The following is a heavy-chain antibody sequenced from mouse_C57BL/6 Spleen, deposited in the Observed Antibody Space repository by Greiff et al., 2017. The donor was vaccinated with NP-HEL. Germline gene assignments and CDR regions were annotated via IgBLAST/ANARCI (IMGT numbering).Heavy chain of an antibody. J-gene: IGHJ2*01. CDR1: GYAFSSSW. D-gene: IGHD1-1*01. Sequence: QVQLKESGPELVKPGASVKISCRASGYAFSSSWMNWVKQRPGKGLEWIGRIYPGDGDTNYNGKFKGKATLTADKSSSTAYMQLSSLTSEDSAVYFCARYYYGYFDYWGQGTTLTVSS. CDR3: ARYYYGYFDY. V-gene: IGHV1-82*01. CDR2: IYPGDGDT.